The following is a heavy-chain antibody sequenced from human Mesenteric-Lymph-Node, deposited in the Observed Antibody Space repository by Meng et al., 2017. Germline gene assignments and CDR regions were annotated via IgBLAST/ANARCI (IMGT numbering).Heavy chain of an antibody. V-gene: IGHV4-4*02. CDR3: ARDPYATGWAG. Sequence: GQLQEYGPGLVKPSGTLALTCACSGGSISSSNWGSWVRQPPGKGLEWIGEIYHSGGTNYNPSLRGRVTISLDKSKNQFSLTLRSVTAADTAVYYCARDPYATGWAGWGQGTLVTVSS. CDR1: GGSISSSNW. D-gene: IGHD6-19*01. CDR2: IYHSGGT. J-gene: IGHJ4*02.